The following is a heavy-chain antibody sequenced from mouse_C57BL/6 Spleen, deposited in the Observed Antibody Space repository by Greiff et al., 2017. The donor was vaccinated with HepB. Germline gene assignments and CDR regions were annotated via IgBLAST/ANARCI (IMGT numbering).Heavy chain of an antibody. V-gene: IGHV1-54*01. J-gene: IGHJ3*01. CDR3: ARFPWFAY. CDR1: GYAFTNYL. Sequence: LQESGAELVRPGTSVKVSCKASGYAFTNYLIEWVKQRPGQGLEWIGVINPGSGGTNYNEKFKGKATLTADKSSSTAYMQLSSLTSEDSAVYFCARFPWFAYWGQGTLVTVSA. CDR2: INPGSGGT.